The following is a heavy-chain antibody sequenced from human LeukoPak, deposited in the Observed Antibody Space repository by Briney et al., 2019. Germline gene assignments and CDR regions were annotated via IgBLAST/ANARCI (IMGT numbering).Heavy chain of an antibody. CDR3: ATSVTGYSSPFYY. V-gene: IGHV3-30*02. CDR1: GFSFNSYD. D-gene: IGHD6-13*01. CDR2: IRYDGSEK. Sequence: PGGSLRLSCAASGFSFNSYDMQWVRQSPGKGLEWVTFIRYDGSEKYYVDSVEGRFTISRDNSKNTLYLQMNSLRAEDTAVYYCATSVTGYSSPFYYWGQGTLVTVST. J-gene: IGHJ4*02.